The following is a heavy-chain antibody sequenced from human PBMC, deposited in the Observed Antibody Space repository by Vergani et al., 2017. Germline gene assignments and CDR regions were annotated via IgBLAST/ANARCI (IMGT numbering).Heavy chain of an antibody. CDR3: ARVNCGGDCYDYYYGMDV. CDR2: INHSGST. CDR1: GGSFSGYY. J-gene: IGHJ6*02. D-gene: IGHD2-21*02. Sequence: QVQLQQWGAGLLKPSETLSLTCAVYGGSFSGYYWSWIRQPPGKGLEWIGEINHSGSTNYNPSLKSRVTISVDTSKNQFSLKLSSVTAADTAVYYCARVNCGGDCYDYYYGMDVWGQGTTVTVSS. V-gene: IGHV4-34*01.